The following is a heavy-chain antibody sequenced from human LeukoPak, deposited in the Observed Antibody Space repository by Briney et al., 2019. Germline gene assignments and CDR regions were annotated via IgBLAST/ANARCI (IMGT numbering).Heavy chain of an antibody. CDR3: AKDNSYDSSGYYPPSFDY. J-gene: IGHJ4*02. CDR1: GFTFSNYA. Sequence: AGGSLRLSCAAPGFTFSNYAMSWVRQAPGKGLEWVSGISGGTGTPFYADSVKGRFTISRDNSKNTLYLQMSSLRAEDTAVYYCAKDNSYDSSGYYPPSFDYWGQGTLVTVSS. V-gene: IGHV3-23*01. CDR2: ISGGTGTP. D-gene: IGHD3-22*01.